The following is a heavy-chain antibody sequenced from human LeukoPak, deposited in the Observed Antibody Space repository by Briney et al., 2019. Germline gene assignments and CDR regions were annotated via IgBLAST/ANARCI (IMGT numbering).Heavy chain of an antibody. J-gene: IGHJ4*02. V-gene: IGHV3-33*07. CDR3: ARDGASRGLDY. CDR1: GFIFSSYG. Sequence: GGSLRLSCAASGFIFSSYGMYWVRQAPGKGLEWVAVIWYDGSNKYYGDSVKGRFTVSRDNSNNTLYLQMNNPRAEDTAVYYCARDGASRGLDYWGQGTLVTVSS. CDR2: IWYDGSNK. D-gene: IGHD3-10*01.